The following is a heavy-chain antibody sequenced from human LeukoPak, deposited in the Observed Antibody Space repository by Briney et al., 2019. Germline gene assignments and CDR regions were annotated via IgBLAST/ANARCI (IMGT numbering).Heavy chain of an antibody. CDR3: ARDVWSYYGSGSYPDYYYYYMDV. V-gene: IGHV1-2*02. Sequence: ASVKVSCKASGYTFTGYYMHWVRRAPGQGLEWMGWINPNSGGTNYAQKFQGRVTMTRDTSISTAYMELSRLRPDDTAVYYCARDVWSYYGSGSYPDYYYYYMDVWGKGTTVTVSS. J-gene: IGHJ6*03. CDR1: GYTFTGYY. CDR2: INPNSGGT. D-gene: IGHD3-10*01.